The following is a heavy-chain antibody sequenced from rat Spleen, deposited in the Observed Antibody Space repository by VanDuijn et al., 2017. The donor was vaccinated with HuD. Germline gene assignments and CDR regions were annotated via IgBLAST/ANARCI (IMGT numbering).Heavy chain of an antibody. D-gene: IGHD1-2*01. J-gene: IGHJ4*01. CDR3: TTEGYYSSYIHVMDA. Sequence: EVQLVESGGGLVQPGRSLKLSCAASGFTFSDYYMAWVRQAPTKGLEWVASISYDGGSTYYRDSVKGRFTISRDNAKSSLYLQMDSLRSEDTATYYCTTEGYYSSYIHVMDAWGQGASVTVSS. CDR2: ISYDGGST. V-gene: IGHV5-20*01. CDR1: GFTFSDYY.